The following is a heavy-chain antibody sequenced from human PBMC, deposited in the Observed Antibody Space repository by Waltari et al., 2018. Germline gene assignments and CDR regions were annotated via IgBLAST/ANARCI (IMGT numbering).Heavy chain of an antibody. Sequence: EVQLVESGGGLVQPGGSLRLSCAASGFIISDYWMSWVRQAPGKGLEWVANIKRDGSEIYYVASVKGRFTISRDNAKNSLYLQMNSLRAEDTAMYFCTSRLTGNYYRIDWGQGTLVTVS. CDR1: GFIISDYW. V-gene: IGHV3-7*01. CDR2: IKRDGSEI. CDR3: TSRLTGNYYRID. J-gene: IGHJ4*02. D-gene: IGHD1-1*01.